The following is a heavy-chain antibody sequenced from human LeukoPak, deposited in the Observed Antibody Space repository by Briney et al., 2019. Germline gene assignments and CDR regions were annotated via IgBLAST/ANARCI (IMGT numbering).Heavy chain of an antibody. CDR1: GGSISSGGYS. Sequence: PSQTLSLTCAVSGGSISSGGYSWSWIRQPPGKGLEWIGYIYHSGSTYYNPSLKSRVTISVDRSKNQFSLKLSSVTAADTAVYYCARAGDILTPGGMDVWGQGTTVTVSS. CDR2: IYHSGST. J-gene: IGHJ6*02. CDR3: ARAGDILTPGGMDV. D-gene: IGHD3-9*01. V-gene: IGHV4-30-2*01.